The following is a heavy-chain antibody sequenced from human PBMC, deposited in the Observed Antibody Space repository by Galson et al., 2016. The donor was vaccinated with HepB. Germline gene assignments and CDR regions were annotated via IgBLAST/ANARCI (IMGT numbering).Heavy chain of an antibody. CDR2: IYGDDDK. Sequence: PALVKPTQTLTLTCNFSGFSLTSGVVGVGWLRQPPGKALEWLALIYGDDDKTFSPSLRSRVTITKDTSKSQVVLRLTNVDPLDTATSFCAHRQRGTTFDYWGQGILVAVSS. D-gene: IGHD1-14*01. CDR1: GFSLTSGVVG. V-gene: IGHV2-5*02. J-gene: IGHJ4*02. CDR3: AHRQRGTTFDY.